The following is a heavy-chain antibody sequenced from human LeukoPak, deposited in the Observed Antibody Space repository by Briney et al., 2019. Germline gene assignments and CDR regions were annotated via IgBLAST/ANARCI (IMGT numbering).Heavy chain of an antibody. CDR1: GGTFSSYA. CDR2: IIPIFGTA. D-gene: IGHD3-22*01. J-gene: IGHJ4*02. V-gene: IGHV1-69*13. CDR3: AREGYDSSGSPFDY. Sequence: ASVKVSCKASGGTFSSYAISWVRQAPGQGLEWMGGIIPIFGTANYAQKFQGRVTITADESTSTAYMELSSLRSEDTAVYYCAREGYDSSGSPFDYWGQGTLVTVSS.